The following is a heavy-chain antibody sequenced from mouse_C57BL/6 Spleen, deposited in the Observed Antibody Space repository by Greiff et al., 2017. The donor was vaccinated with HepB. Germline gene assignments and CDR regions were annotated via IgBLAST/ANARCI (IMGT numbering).Heavy chain of an antibody. V-gene: IGHV1-54*01. J-gene: IGHJ4*01. D-gene: IGHD2-3*01. CDR1: GYAFTNYL. CDR3: ARDGYHYYAMDY. Sequence: VQLQQSGAELVRPGTSVKVSCKASGYAFTNYLIEWVKQRPGQGLEWIGVINPGSGGTNYNEKFKGKATLTADKSSSTAYMQLSSLTSEDSAVYFCARDGYHYYAMDYWGQGTSVTVSS. CDR2: INPGSGGT.